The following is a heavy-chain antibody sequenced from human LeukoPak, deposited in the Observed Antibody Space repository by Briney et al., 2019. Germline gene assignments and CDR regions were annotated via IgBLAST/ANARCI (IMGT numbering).Heavy chain of an antibody. D-gene: IGHD3-16*01. CDR1: GFTFSSYW. J-gene: IGHJ1*01. CDR3: AGDGGTSGFQH. Sequence: PGGSLRLSCAASGFTFSSYWMYWVRQAPGKGLVWVSRINSDGSSTSYADSVKGRFTISRDKAKNTLYLQMNSLRAEDTAVYYCAGDGGTSGFQHWGQGTLVTVSS. CDR2: INSDGSST. V-gene: IGHV3-74*01.